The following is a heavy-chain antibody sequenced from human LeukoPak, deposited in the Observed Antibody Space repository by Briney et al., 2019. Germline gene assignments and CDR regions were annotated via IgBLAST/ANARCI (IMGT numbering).Heavy chain of an antibody. CDR2: INPSGGST. Sequence: ASVKVSCKASGYTFTTYYMHWVRQAPGQGLEWMGIINPSGGSTNYAQKFQGRVTLTRDMSTSTVYMELSSLRSEDTAIYYCARTWIHEAYNWFDPWGQGTLVTVSS. CDR3: ARTWIHEAYNWFDP. CDR1: GYTFTTYY. V-gene: IGHV1-46*01. D-gene: IGHD5-18*01. J-gene: IGHJ5*02.